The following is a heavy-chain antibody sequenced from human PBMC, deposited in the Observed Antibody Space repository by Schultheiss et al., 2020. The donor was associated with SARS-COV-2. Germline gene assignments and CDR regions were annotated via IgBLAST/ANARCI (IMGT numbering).Heavy chain of an antibody. CDR2: IYYSGST. CDR1: GGSFSGYY. J-gene: IGHJ4*02. D-gene: IGHD4-23*01. CDR3: ARGQTTVVQFDY. V-gene: IGHV4-31*11. Sequence: SETLSLTCAVYGGSFSGYYWSWIRQHPGKGLEWIGYIYYSGSTYYNPSLKSRVTISVDTSKNQFSLQLNSGTPEDTAVYYCARGQTTVVQFDYWGQGTLVTVSS.